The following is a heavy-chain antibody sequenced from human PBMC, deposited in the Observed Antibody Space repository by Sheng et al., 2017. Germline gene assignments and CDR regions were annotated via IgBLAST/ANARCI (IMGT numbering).Heavy chain of an antibody. CDR1: AFTFSSYA. CDR2: ISYDGSNK. D-gene: IGHD3-22*01. J-gene: IGHJ3*02. Sequence: QVQLVESGGGVVQPGRSLRLSCAASAFTFSSYAMHWVRQAPGKGLEWVAVISYDGSNKYYADSVKGRFTISRDNSKNTLYLQVNSLRAEDTAVYYCARVFTRYYDSSGPIWGQGTMVTVSS. CDR3: ARVFTRYYDSSGPI. V-gene: IGHV3-30*04.